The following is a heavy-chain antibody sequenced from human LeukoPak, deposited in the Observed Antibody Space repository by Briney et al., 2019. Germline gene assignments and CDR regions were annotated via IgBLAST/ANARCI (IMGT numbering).Heavy chain of an antibody. CDR2: ISGSGTST. V-gene: IGHV3-23*01. Sequence: GGSLRRSCAASGFTFSIYAMAWVRQAPGKGLEWVSSISGSGTSTYYADSVKGRFTISRDNSKNTLYLQMISLRAEDTAIYYCAKDPGAGVAPTKLDYWGQGTLVTVSS. D-gene: IGHD5-24*01. J-gene: IGHJ4*02. CDR3: AKDPGAGVAPTKLDY. CDR1: GFTFSIYA.